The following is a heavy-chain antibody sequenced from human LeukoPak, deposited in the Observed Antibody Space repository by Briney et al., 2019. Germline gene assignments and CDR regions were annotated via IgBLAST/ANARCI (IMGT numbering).Heavy chain of an antibody. D-gene: IGHD3-16*02. CDR3: ISYSWGPSK. CDR1: GFTFNNAW. J-gene: IGHJ4*02. CDR2: IKSRPDGGTT. Sequence: YPGESLRLSCAVSGFTFNNAWMHWVRQAPRKGLEWVGRIKSRPDGGTTDYAAPVKGRFTISRDDSKNTLYLQMNSLKIEDTAVYHCISYSWGPSKWGQGTLVTVSS. V-gene: IGHV3-15*01.